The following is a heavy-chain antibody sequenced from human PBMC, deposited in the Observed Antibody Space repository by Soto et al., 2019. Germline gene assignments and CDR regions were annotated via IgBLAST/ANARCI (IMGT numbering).Heavy chain of an antibody. J-gene: IGHJ6*02. V-gene: IGHV3-21*01. Sequence: LVESGGGLVKPGGSLRLSCAASGFTIYNYNMNWVRQAPGKGLEWVSSISSNSDYIWYADSVEGRFTVSRDNAKNSLFLQMNGLRDEDTAVYYCARDTFTYSRGFMRGRYSGLDVWGQGTTVTVS. CDR2: ISSNSDYI. D-gene: IGHD3-10*01. CDR3: ARDTFTYSRGFMRGRYSGLDV. CDR1: GFTIYNYN.